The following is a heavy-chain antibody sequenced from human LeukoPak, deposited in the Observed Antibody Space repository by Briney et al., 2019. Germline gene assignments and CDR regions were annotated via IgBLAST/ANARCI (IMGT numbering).Heavy chain of an antibody. V-gene: IGHV3-23*01. CDR2: ISGSGGST. CDR3: AKVGYYDTSGYYFDY. CDR1: GFTFSSYA. Sequence: GGSLRLSCAASGFTFSSYAMSWVRQAPGKGLEWVPAISGSGGSTYYADSVKGRFTISRDNSKNTLYLQMNSLRAEDTAVYYCAKVGYYDTSGYYFDYWGQGTLVTVSS. J-gene: IGHJ4*02. D-gene: IGHD3-22*01.